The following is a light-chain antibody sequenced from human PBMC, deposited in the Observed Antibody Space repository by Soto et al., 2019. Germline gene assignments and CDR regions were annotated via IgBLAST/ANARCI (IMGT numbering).Light chain of an antibody. J-gene: IGLJ2*01. Sequence: QSVLTQPPSVSGAPGQRVTISCTGSSSNIGAGYDVHWYQQLPGTAPKLLIYGNNNRPSGVPDRFSGSKSGTSASLAITGLQAEDEADYYCQSYDSSLVFGGGTQLTVL. CDR2: GNN. V-gene: IGLV1-40*01. CDR1: SSNIGAGYD. CDR3: QSYDSSLV.